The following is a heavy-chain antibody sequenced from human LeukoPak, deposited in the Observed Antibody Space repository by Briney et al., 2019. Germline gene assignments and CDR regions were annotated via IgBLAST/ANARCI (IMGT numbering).Heavy chain of an antibody. D-gene: IGHD3-16*02. CDR3: ARGRGGLRLGELSLCY. CDR2: IIPIFGTA. Sequence: ASVKVSCTASGGTFNSYAISWVRQAPGQGLEWMGGIIPIFGTANYAQKFQGRVTITADESTSTAYMELSSLRSEDTAVYYCARGRGGLRLGELSLCYWGQGTLVTVSS. V-gene: IGHV1-69*13. J-gene: IGHJ4*02. CDR1: GGTFNSYA.